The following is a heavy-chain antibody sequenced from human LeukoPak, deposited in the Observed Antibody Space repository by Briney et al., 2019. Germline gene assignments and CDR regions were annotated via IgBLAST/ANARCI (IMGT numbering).Heavy chain of an antibody. D-gene: IGHD4-17*01. CDR2: FNPDGST. CDR3: ARARSTVTTYFDS. V-gene: IGHV4-34*01. Sequence: SETLSLTCAVSDGSLSGYYWTWIRQPPGKGLERIAEFNPDGSTFYNPSLTGRVTISAGTSRSQFSLELRSVTAADTAFYYCARARSTVTTYFDSWGQGTLVTVSS. CDR1: DGSLSGYY. J-gene: IGHJ4*02.